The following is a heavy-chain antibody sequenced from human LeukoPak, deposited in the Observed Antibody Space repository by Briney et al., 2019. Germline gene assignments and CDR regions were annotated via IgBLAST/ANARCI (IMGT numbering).Heavy chain of an antibody. D-gene: IGHD6-19*01. J-gene: IGHJ6*02. V-gene: IGHV3-74*01. Sequence: GGSLRLSCAASGFTFSSYWMHWVRQAPGKGLVSVSRIHIDENRKTYADSVKGRFTISRDNAKNTLYLQMNSLGVEDTAVYYCVRGSSDWNGMDVWGQGTTVTVSS. CDR3: VRGSSDWNGMDV. CDR2: IHIDENRK. CDR1: GFTFSSYW.